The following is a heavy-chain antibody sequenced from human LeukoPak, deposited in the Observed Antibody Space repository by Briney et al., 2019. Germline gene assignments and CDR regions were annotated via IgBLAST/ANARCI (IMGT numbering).Heavy chain of an antibody. J-gene: IGHJ4*02. CDR2: INPNSGGT. CDR3: ARVNYDSSGSAVSY. CDR1: GYSFTGYY. D-gene: IGHD3-22*01. Sequence: APVKVSCKASGYSFTGYYMHWVRQAPGQGLEWMGRINPNSGGTNYAQKFQGRVTMTTDTSTSTAYMELRSLRSDDTAVYYCARVNYDSSGSAVSYWGQGTLVTVSS. V-gene: IGHV1-2*06.